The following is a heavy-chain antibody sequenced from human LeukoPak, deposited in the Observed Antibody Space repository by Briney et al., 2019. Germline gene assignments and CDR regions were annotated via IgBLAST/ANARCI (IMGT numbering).Heavy chain of an antibody. J-gene: IGHJ3*02. CDR1: GFTFSSYG. D-gene: IGHD3-10*01. V-gene: IGHV3-30*03. Sequence: GGSLRLSCAASGFTFSSYGMHWVRQAPGKGLEWVAVISYDGSNKYYADSVKGRFTISRDNSKNTLYLQMNSLRAEDTAVYYCASVYGSGSYGAFDIWGQGTMVTVSS. CDR2: ISYDGSNK. CDR3: ASVYGSGSYGAFDI.